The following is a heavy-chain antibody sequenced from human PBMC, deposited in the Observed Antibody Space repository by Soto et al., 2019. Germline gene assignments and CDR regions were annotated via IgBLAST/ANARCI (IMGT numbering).Heavy chain of an antibody. CDR3: ARGRAGAAAADLFDY. J-gene: IGHJ4*02. D-gene: IGHD6-13*01. V-gene: IGHV3-33*01. Sequence: QVQLVESGGGVVQPGRSLRLSCAASGFTFSSYGMHWVRQAPVKGLEWLAVIWYDGSNKYYADSVKGRFTISRDNSKNTLYLQMNSLRAEDTAVYYCARGRAGAAAADLFDYWGQGTLVTVSS. CDR1: GFTFSSYG. CDR2: IWYDGSNK.